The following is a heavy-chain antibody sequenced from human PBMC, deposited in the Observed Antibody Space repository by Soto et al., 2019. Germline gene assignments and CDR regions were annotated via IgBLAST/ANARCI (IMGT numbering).Heavy chain of an antibody. J-gene: IGHJ4*02. Sequence: ASVKVSFKASGGTFSSYAISWVRPAPGQGLEWMGGIIPIFGTANYAQKFQGRVTITADESTSTAYMELSSLRYEDTAVYYCARLGVDTAMVPDDYWGQGTLVTVSS. D-gene: IGHD5-18*01. CDR3: ARLGVDTAMVPDDY. V-gene: IGHV1-69*13. CDR2: IIPIFGTA. CDR1: GGTFSSYA.